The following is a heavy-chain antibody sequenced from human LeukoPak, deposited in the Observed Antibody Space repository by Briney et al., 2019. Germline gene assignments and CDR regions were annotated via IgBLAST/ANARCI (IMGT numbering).Heavy chain of an antibody. V-gene: IGHV3-21*01. J-gene: IGHJ1*01. Sequence: PGGSLRLSCAASGFTFSIYSMDWVRQAPGKGLEWVSSISSSGSYIYYADSLKGRFTISRDNTKNSLYLQMNSLRAEDTAIYYCARGSSEWFEFFQHWGQGTLVTVSS. CDR3: ARGSSEWFEFFQH. CDR1: GFTFSIYS. CDR2: ISSSGSYI. D-gene: IGHD3-3*01.